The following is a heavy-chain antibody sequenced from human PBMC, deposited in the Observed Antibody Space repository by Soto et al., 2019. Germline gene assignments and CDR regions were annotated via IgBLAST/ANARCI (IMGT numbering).Heavy chain of an antibody. CDR1: GFSLSISGVG. CDR3: AHTPTYYDILTGYYKNGDAFDI. D-gene: IGHD3-9*01. CDR2: IYWDDDK. Sequence: QITWKESGPTLVKPSQTLTLTCTFSGFSLSISGVGVGWIRQPPGKALEWLALIYWDDDKRYSPSLKSRLTITKDTSKNQVVLTMTNMDPVDTATYYCAHTPTYYDILTGYYKNGDAFDILGQGTMVTVSS. J-gene: IGHJ3*02. V-gene: IGHV2-5*02.